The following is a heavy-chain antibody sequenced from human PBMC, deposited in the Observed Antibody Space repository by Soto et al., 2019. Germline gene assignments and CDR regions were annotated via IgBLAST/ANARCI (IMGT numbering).Heavy chain of an antibody. CDR3: AKVGSYQRLLGWFDP. Sequence: QVQLVESGGGVVQPGRSLRLSCAASGFTFSSYGMHWVRQAPGKGLEWVAVISYDGSNKYYADSVKGRFTISRDNSKNTLYLQMNSLRAEDTGVYYCAKVGSYQRLLGWFDPWGQGTLVTVSS. D-gene: IGHD2-2*01. V-gene: IGHV3-30*18. J-gene: IGHJ5*02. CDR2: ISYDGSNK. CDR1: GFTFSSYG.